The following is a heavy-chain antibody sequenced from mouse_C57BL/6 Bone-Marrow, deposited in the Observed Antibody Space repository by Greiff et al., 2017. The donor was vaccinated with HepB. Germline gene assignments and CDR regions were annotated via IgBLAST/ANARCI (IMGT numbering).Heavy chain of an antibody. CDR2: INPNNGGT. CDR1: GYTFTDYN. CDR3: ARWDYGPYYAMDY. V-gene: IGHV1-18*01. Sequence: VQLQQSGPELVKPGASVKIPCKASGYTFTDYNMDWVKQSHGKSLEWIGDINPNNGGTIYNQKFKGKATLTVDKSSSTAYMELRSLTSEDTAVYYCARWDYGPYYAMDYWGQGTSVTVSS. D-gene: IGHD1-1*01. J-gene: IGHJ4*01.